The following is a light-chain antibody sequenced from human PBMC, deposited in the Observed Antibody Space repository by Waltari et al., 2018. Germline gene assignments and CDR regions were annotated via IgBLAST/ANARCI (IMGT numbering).Light chain of an antibody. CDR1: QRVSRA. CDR3: QHYLRLPVT. J-gene: IGKJ1*01. CDR2: GAS. Sequence: EIVLTQSPGTLSLSLVERATVSCRASQRVSRALAWYQQKPGQAPRLLIYGASTRATGIPDRFSGSGSGTDFSLTISRLEPDDFAVYYCQHYLRLPVTFGQGTTVEI. V-gene: IGKV3-20*01.